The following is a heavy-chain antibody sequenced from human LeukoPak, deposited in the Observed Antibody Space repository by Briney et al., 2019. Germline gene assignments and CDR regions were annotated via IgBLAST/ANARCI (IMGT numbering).Heavy chain of an antibody. CDR2: VNQSGGT. CDR3: ASGRWDLRFHY. Sequence: SETLSLTCAVYGGSFSGYYWSWIRQSPGKGLEWTGEVNQSGGTNYTPSLESRVTISVDTFKNQFSLKLSSVTAADTAVYFCASGRWDLRFHYWGQGALVTVSS. CDR1: GGSFSGYY. V-gene: IGHV4-34*01. D-gene: IGHD1-26*01. J-gene: IGHJ4*02.